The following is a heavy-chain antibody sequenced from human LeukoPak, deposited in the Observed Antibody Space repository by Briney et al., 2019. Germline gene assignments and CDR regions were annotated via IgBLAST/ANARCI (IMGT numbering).Heavy chain of an antibody. CDR1: GGSISSYY. V-gene: IGHV3-23*01. J-gene: IGHJ4*02. CDR2: ISGRDGST. Sequence: ETLSLTCSVSGGSISSYYWSWIRQPPGKGLEWVSGISGRDGSTYYADSVKGRFTISRDISKNTLYLQMNSLRAEDMAVYYCAKDGGQGADYWGQGTLVTVSS. D-gene: IGHD3-16*01. CDR3: AKDGGQGADY.